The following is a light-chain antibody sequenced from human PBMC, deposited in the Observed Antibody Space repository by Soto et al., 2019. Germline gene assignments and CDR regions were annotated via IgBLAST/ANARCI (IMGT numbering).Light chain of an antibody. Sequence: EIVTTQSPATLSVSPGERATLSCRASQSVSSNLAWYQQKPGQAPRLLIYGASTRATGIPARFSGSGSGTEFTLTISSLQSEDFAVYYCQQYNNWPGTFGQGTKLEIK. CDR3: QQYNNWPGT. CDR2: GAS. CDR1: QSVSSN. J-gene: IGKJ2*01. V-gene: IGKV3-15*01.